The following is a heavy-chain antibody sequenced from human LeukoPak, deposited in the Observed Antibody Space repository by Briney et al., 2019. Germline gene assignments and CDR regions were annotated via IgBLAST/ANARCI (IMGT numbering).Heavy chain of an antibody. CDR1: GFTFSSYA. CDR3: AKDLRGYCSSTSCYMLFDY. D-gene: IGHD2-2*01. V-gene: IGHV3-23*01. CDR2: ISGSGGST. Sequence: PGGSLRLSCAASGFTFSSYAMSWVRQAPGKGLAWVSAISGSGGSTYYADSVKGRFTISRDNSKNTLYLQMNSLRAEDTAVYYCAKDLRGYCSSTSCYMLFDYWGQGTLVTVSS. J-gene: IGHJ4*02.